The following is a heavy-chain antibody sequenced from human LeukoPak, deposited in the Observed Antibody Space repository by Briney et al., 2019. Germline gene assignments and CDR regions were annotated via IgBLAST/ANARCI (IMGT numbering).Heavy chain of an antibody. CDR2: IYYSGTT. D-gene: IGHD6-19*01. CDR1: GGSISSYY. Sequence: SETLSLTCTVSGGSISSYYWSWIRQPPGKGLKWIGYIYYSGTTNYNPSLKSRVTISVDTSKSQFSLKLNSVTAADTAVYYCARSGGYSSPQNYWGQGTLVTVSS. J-gene: IGHJ4*02. CDR3: ARSGGYSSPQNY. V-gene: IGHV4-59*01.